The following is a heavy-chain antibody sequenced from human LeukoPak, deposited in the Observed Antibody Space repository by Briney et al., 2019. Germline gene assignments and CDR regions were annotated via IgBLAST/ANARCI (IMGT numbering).Heavy chain of an antibody. J-gene: IGHJ6*04. D-gene: IGHD3-10*01. CDR2: FDPEDGET. CDR3: ATTSMVRGVYYYYYYGMDV. CDR1: GYTLTELS. V-gene: IGHV1-24*01. Sequence: ASVKVSCKVSGYTLTELSMHWVRQAPGKGLEWMGGFDPEDGETIYAQKFQGRVTMTEDTSTDTAYTELSSLRSEDTAVYYCATTSMVRGVYYYYYYGMDVWGKGTTVIVSS.